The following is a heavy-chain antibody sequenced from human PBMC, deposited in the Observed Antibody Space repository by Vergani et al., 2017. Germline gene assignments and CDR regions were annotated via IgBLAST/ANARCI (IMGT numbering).Heavy chain of an antibody. D-gene: IGHD3-10*01. CDR3: AREVGSYYGSD. V-gene: IGHV4-59*13. CDR1: GGSISSYY. J-gene: IGHJ4*02. CDR2: IYYTGST. Sequence: QVQLQESGPGLVKPSETLSLTCIVSGGSISSYYWSWIRQPPGKGLDWIGYIYYTGSTNYNPSLKSRVTISVDTSKNHFSLKLSSVTAADTAVYYCAREVGSYYGSDWGQGTLVTVSS.